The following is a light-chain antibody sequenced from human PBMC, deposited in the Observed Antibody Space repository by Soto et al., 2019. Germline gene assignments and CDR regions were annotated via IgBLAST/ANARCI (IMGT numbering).Light chain of an antibody. J-gene: IGKJ5*01. CDR3: QHTYGTPLT. CDR1: QSINKY. CDR2: TTS. V-gene: IGKV1-39*01. Sequence: DIQMTQSPSSLSASVGDRVTVTCRASQSINKYLNWYQQKPGKAPKLVIYTTSSLQTGVPARFSGAGSVTDFTLTISNLQPEDYATYYCQHTYGTPLTFGQGTLLEIE.